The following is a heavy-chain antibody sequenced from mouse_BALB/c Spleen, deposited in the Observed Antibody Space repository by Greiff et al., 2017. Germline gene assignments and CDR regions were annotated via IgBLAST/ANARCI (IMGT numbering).Heavy chain of an antibody. V-gene: IGHV5-9-3*01. CDR3: ARAVTLDY. CDR2: ISSGGSYT. CDR1: GFTFSSYA. D-gene: IGHD2-12*01. Sequence: EVQLVESGGGLVKPGGSLKLSCAASGFTFSSYAMSWVRQTPEKRLEWVATISSGGSYTYYPDSVKGRFTISRDNAKNTLYLQMSSLRSEDTAMYYCARAVTLDYWGQGTTLTVSS. J-gene: IGHJ2*01.